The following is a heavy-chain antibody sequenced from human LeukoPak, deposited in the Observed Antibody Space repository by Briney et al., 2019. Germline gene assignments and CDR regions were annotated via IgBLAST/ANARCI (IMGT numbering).Heavy chain of an antibody. V-gene: IGHV3-7*03. CDR1: GFTFSSYW. CDR3: AGAIAVPASPDYY. D-gene: IGHD2-21*02. J-gene: IGHJ4*01. Sequence: PGGSLRLSCAASGFTFSSYWMSWVRQAPGKGLEWVANIKQDGSEKYYVDSVKGRFTISRDNAKNSLYLQMNSLRAADTAVYYCAGAIAVPASPDYYWGLGTLVTVSS. CDR2: IKQDGSEK.